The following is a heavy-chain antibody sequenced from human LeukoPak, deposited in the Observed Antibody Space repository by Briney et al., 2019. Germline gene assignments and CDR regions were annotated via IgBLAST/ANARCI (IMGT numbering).Heavy chain of an antibody. CDR2: INHSGST. CDR1: GGSFSGYY. V-gene: IGHV4-34*01. Sequence: KSSETLSLTCAVYGGSFSGYYWSWIRQPPGKGLEWIGEINHSGSTNYNPSLKSRVTISVDTSKNQFSLKLSSVTAADTAVYYCARPGDYGDYAYWGQGTLVTVSS. CDR3: ARPGDYGDYAY. D-gene: IGHD4-17*01. J-gene: IGHJ4*02.